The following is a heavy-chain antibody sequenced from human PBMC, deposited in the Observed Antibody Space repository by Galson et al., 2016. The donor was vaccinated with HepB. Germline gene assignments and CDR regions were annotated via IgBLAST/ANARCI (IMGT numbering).Heavy chain of an antibody. CDR2: VYHSGNT. V-gene: IGHV4-31*03. CDR3: ARGHAYGGWFGELGAFEI. CDR1: GGSISGGGKY. J-gene: IGHJ3*02. Sequence: TLSLTCTVSGGSISGGGKYWSWIRQQPGTGLEWIGSVYHSGNTDYNSSLRSRLTISVDTSKNQFSLKLISVTAADTAVYYCARGHAYGGWFGELGAFEIWGQGTTVTVSS. D-gene: IGHD3-10*01.